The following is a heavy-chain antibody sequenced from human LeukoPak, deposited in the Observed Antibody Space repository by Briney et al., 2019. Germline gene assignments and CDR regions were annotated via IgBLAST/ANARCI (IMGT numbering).Heavy chain of an antibody. CDR3: TRDQTPYY. V-gene: IGHV3-49*04. CDR1: GFIFSNYG. J-gene: IGHJ4*02. Sequence: GGSLRLSCTTSGFIFSNYGMHWVRQAPGKGLEWVGFIRSKIYGGTPEYAASVKGRFTISRDDSKGIAYLQMNSLKTEDTAVYYCTRDQTPYYWGQGTLVTVSS. CDR2: IRSKIYGGTP.